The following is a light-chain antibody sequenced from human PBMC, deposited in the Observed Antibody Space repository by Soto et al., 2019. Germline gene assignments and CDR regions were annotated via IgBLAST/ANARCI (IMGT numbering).Light chain of an antibody. J-gene: IGLJ1*01. Sequence: QSALTQPASVSGSPGQSITISCTGTSSDVGNYNLVSWYQQYPGKAPKLMIYEGDKRPSGVPDRFSGSKSGNTASLTISGLQAADEVDYYCSLYTSENTYVFGTGTKVTVL. CDR2: EGD. CDR1: SSDVGNYNL. V-gene: IGLV2-14*02. CDR3: SLYTSENTYV.